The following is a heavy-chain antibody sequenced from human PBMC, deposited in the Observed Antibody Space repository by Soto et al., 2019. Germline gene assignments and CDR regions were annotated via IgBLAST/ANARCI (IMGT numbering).Heavy chain of an antibody. Sequence: SQTLSLTCAISGDSVSSNSAAWNWIRQSPSRGLEWLGRIYYRSKWYNDYAVSVKSRITINPDTSKNQFSLQLNSVTPEDTAVYYCARGGRDGYAGYYYYGMDVWGQGTTVTVSS. CDR3: ARGGRDGYAGYYYYGMDV. V-gene: IGHV6-1*01. CDR2: IYYRSKWYN. D-gene: IGHD5-12*01. CDR1: GDSVSSNSAA. J-gene: IGHJ6*02.